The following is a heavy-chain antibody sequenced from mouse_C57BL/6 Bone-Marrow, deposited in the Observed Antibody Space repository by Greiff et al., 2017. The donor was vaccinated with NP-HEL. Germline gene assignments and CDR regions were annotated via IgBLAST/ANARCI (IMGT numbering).Heavy chain of an antibody. D-gene: IGHD2-4*01. CDR3: ARRGVYYDYDDYAMDY. Sequence: EVQLVESGGGLVQPGESLKLSCESNEYEFPSHDMSWVRKTPEKRLELVAAINSDGGSTYYPDTMERRFIISRDNTKKTLYLQMSSLRSEDTALYYCARRGVYYDYDDYAMDYWGQGTSVTVSS. J-gene: IGHJ4*01. V-gene: IGHV5-2*01. CDR1: EYEFPSHD. CDR2: INSDGGST.